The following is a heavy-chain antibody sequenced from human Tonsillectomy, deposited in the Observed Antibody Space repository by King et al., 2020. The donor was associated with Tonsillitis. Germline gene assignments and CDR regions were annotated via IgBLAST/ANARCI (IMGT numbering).Heavy chain of an antibody. Sequence: QLVQSGAELKKPGASVKVSCKASGYTFTAYYLHWVRQAPGHGLEWMGWITSTNGGTNYAQKFQGRVTMTRDTSVNTAYMELSRLTSDDTAVYFCARVRGYNNYKDAFDIWGQGTMVTVSS. CDR3: ARVRGYNNYKDAFDI. CDR1: GYTFTAYY. CDR2: ITSTNGGT. V-gene: IGHV1-2*02. J-gene: IGHJ3*02. D-gene: IGHD4-11*01.